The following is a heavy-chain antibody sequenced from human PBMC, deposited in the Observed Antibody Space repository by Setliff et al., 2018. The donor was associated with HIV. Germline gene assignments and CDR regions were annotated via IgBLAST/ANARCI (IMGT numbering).Heavy chain of an antibody. CDR3: ARAPQIFTAYSYAYPHFDH. D-gene: IGHD5-18*01. CDR2: ISVHNDNS. Sequence: ASVKVSCKASTNTFLNYGISWVRQAPGQGLEWMGWISVHNDNSNYAQRFRGRVTMTTDIPTSTAYMELRGLRSDDTAVYYCARAPQIFTAYSYAYPHFDHWGQGTLVTVSS. CDR1: TNTFLNYG. J-gene: IGHJ4*02. V-gene: IGHV1-18*01.